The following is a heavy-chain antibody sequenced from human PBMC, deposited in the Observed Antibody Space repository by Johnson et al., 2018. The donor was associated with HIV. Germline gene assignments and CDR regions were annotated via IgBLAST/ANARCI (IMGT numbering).Heavy chain of an antibody. CDR2: INWRGGST. CDR1: GFTFDDYG. J-gene: IGHJ3*02. V-gene: IGHV3-20*04. D-gene: IGHD1-26*01. CDR3: AKDPYSGSPIDI. Sequence: VQLVESGGGVVQPGRSLRLSCAASGFTFDDYGMSWVRQAPGKGLEWVCGINWRGGSTGYADSVKGRFTISRDNAKNSLYLQMTSLRAEDTAVYYCAKDPYSGSPIDIWGQGTMVTVSS.